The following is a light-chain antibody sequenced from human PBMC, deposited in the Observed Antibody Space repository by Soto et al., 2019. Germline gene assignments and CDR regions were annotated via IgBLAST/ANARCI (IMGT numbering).Light chain of an antibody. CDR1: QSVSSN. V-gene: IGKV3-15*01. J-gene: IGKJ1*01. CDR2: GAS. Sequence: EIVMTQSPAPLSVSPGERATLSCRASQSVSSNLAWYQQKPGQAPRLLIYGASTRATGIPARFSGSGSGTEFTLTISSLQSEDFAVYYCQQYNNWPRTFGQGTKVESK. CDR3: QQYNNWPRT.